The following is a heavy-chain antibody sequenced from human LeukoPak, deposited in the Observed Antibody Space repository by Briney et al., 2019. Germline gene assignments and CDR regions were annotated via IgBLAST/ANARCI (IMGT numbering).Heavy chain of an antibody. V-gene: IGHV3-66*01. CDR3: TRDSTGRLDY. CDR2: MYRGGGT. Sequence: GGSLRLSCAASGFTFSDHYMDWVRQAPGKGLEWVSVMYRGGGTYYADSVRGRFTVSRDNSKNTMYLQMNSLRAEDTAVYYCTRDSTGRLDYWGQGALVTVSS. D-gene: IGHD1-1*01. CDR1: GFTFSDHY. J-gene: IGHJ4*02.